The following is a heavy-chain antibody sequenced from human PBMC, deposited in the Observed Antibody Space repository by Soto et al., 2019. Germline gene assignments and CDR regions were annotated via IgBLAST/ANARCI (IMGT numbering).Heavy chain of an antibody. J-gene: IGHJ6*02. Sequence: ETLSLTCTVSGGSVSSYYWSWIRQPPGKGLEWIGYIYYSGSTNYNPSLKSRVTISVDTSKNQFSLKLSSVTAADTAVYYCARDSSVGATPTPGLYGMDVWGQGTTVTVSS. CDR3: ARDSSVGATPTPGLYGMDV. V-gene: IGHV4-59*02. D-gene: IGHD1-26*01. CDR2: IYYSGST. CDR1: GGSVSSYY.